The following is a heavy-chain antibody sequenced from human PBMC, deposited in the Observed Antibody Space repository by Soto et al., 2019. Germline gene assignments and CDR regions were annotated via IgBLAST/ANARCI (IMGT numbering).Heavy chain of an antibody. CDR1: ADTFNNYG. CDR2: VVPLLGSA. Sequence: EQSGPEVKKPGSSVKVSCKASADTFNNYGFSWVRQAPGQGLECVGGVVPLLGSATYAQKFQGRATISADEAARTVCLELTNLQSDDTGIFYCASGIAVDRFEFWGLGTLVIVSS. CDR3: ASGIAVDRFEF. V-gene: IGHV1-69*01. D-gene: IGHD2-15*01. J-gene: IGHJ4*01.